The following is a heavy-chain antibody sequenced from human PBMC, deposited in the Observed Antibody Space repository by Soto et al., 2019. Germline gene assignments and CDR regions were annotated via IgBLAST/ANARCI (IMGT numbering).Heavy chain of an antibody. D-gene: IGHD1-26*01. CDR2: ISHDGNNK. V-gene: IGHV3-30-3*01. CDR1: GFTFSSYV. CDR3: ARDDEGGSECDLGD. J-gene: IGHJ4*02. Sequence: QVQLVESGGGVVQPGRSLRLSCAASGFTFSSYVMHWVRQTPGKGLEWVAFISHDGNNKYYADSVKGRFTISRDNSENTLYLQMDSLRTEDTAVYYCARDDEGGSECDLGDWGQGTLVTVSS.